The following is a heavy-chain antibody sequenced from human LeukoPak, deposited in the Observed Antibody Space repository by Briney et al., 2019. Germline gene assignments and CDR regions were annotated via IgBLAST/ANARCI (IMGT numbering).Heavy chain of an antibody. CDR1: GGSISSGDYY. V-gene: IGHV4-30-4*01. J-gene: IGHJ3*02. CDR3: ARGLGYSSSSDDAFDI. CDR2: IYYSGST. D-gene: IGHD6-6*01. Sequence: SETLSLTCTVSGGSISSGDYYWSWIRQPPGKGLEWIGFIYYSGSTYYNPSLKSRVTISVDTSKNQFSLKLSSVTAADTAVYYCARGLGYSSSSDDAFDIWGQGTMVTVSS.